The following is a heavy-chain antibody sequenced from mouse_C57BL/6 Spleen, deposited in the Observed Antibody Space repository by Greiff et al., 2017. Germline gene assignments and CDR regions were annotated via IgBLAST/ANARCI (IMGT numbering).Heavy chain of an antibody. D-gene: IGHD2-3*01. CDR3: AGGWLGNAMDY. Sequence: DVKLVESGPGLVKPSQSLSLTCSVTGYSITSGYYWNWIRQFPGNKLEWMGYISYDGSNNYNPSLKNRISITRDTSKNQFFLKLNSVTTEDTATYYCAGGWLGNAMDYWGQGTSVTVSS. CDR1: GYSITSGYY. J-gene: IGHJ4*01. V-gene: IGHV3-6*01. CDR2: ISYDGSN.